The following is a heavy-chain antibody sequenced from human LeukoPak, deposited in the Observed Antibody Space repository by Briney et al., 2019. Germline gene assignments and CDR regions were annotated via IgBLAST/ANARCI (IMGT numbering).Heavy chain of an antibody. CDR3: ARDNSTSWGWFDP. V-gene: IGHV1-2*02. J-gene: IGHJ5*02. CDR2: INPNSGGT. CDR1: GYTFTGYY. Sequence: ASVKVSCKASGYTFTGYYMHWVRQALGQGLEWMGWINPNSGGTNYAQKFQGRVTMTRDTSISTAYMELSRLRSDDTAVYYCARDNSTSWGWFDPWGQGTLVTVSS. D-gene: IGHD2-2*01.